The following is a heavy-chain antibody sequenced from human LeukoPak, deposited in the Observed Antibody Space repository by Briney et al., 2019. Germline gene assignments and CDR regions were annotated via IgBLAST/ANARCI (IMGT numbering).Heavy chain of an antibody. V-gene: IGHV3-21*01. CDR3: ASLRITMVRGAKGRVDY. CDR1: GFTFSSYS. CDR2: ISSSSSYI. D-gene: IGHD3-10*01. J-gene: IGHJ4*02. Sequence: GGSLRLSCAASGFTFSSYSMNWVRQAPGKGLEWVSSISSSSSYIYYADSVKGRFTISRDNAKNSLYLQMNSLRAEDTAVYYCASLRITMVRGAKGRVDYWGQGTLVTVSS.